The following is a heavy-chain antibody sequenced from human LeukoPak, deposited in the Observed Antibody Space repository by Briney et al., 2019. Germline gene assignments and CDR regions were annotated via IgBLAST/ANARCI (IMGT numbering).Heavy chain of an antibody. Sequence: GGSLRLPFAASGXTFSNACMSWVRQAPGKGLEWVGRIKSKTDGGTTDYAAPVKGRFTISRDDSKNTLYLQMNSLKTEDTAVYYCTTTYSPDYFDYWGQGTLVTVSS. CDR1: GXTFSNAC. D-gene: IGHD2-15*01. CDR3: TTTYSPDYFDY. V-gene: IGHV3-15*01. J-gene: IGHJ4*02. CDR2: IKSKTDGGTT.